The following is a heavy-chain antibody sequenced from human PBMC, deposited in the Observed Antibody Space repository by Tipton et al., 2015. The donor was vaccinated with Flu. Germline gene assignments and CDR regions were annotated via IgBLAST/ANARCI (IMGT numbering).Heavy chain of an antibody. CDR3: ARAQHYDSSAYYYYYMDV. Sequence: TLSLTCTVSSGSIRSTNYFCAWIRQPPGKRLELIGSIFPSGTTYYNPSLKSRVTISVDMSKNQFSLRLTSVTAADTAVYYCARAQHYDSSAYYYYYMDVWGEGTTVTVSS. CDR1: SGSIRSTNYF. J-gene: IGHJ6*03. V-gene: IGHV4-39*07. D-gene: IGHD3-22*01. CDR2: IFPSGTT.